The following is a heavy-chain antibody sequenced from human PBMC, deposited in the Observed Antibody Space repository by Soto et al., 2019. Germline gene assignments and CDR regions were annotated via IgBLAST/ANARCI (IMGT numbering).Heavy chain of an antibody. J-gene: IGHJ4*02. CDR3: ARFFGSGVDY. V-gene: IGHV3-48*01. Sequence: EVQLVESGGGLVQPGGSLRLSCVASGFTFSTDSMNWVRQAPGKGLEWVAHISTSGATRYYADSVKGRFTISRDNAKTSLYLQMDSLRSEDTAVYYCARFFGSGVDYWGQGTLVTVSS. D-gene: IGHD6-19*01. CDR2: ISTSGATR. CDR1: GFTFSTDS.